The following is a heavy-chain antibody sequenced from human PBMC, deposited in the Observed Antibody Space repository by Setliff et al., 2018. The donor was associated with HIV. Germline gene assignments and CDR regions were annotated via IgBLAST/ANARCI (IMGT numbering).Heavy chain of an antibody. J-gene: IGHJ4*02. CDR2: IWYDASKK. CDR1: GFTFNSYG. D-gene: IGHD3-3*01. V-gene: IGHV3-33*06. CDR3: VKDVVKFWSGSGALDF. Sequence: GGSLRLSCAASGFTFNSYGMHWVRQAPGKGLEWVALIWYDASKKEYAESLKGRFNILRDDSKKTVDLQMNSLRADDTAVYYCVKDVVKFWSGSGALDFWGPGTLVTVSS.